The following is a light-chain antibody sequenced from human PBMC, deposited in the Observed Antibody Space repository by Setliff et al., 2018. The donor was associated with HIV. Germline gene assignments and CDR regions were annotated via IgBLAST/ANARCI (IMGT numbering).Light chain of an antibody. CDR1: SSDVGSYNL. CDR3: CSYAGSNNFYV. V-gene: IGLV2-23*02. Sequence: QSVLTQPASVSGSPGQSIIISCTGTSSDVGSYNLVSWYQQHPGKAPKLMIHEVSKRPSGVSNRFSGSKSGNTASLTISGLQAEDEAYYYCCSYAGSNNFYVFGTGTKVTVL. CDR2: EVS. J-gene: IGLJ1*01.